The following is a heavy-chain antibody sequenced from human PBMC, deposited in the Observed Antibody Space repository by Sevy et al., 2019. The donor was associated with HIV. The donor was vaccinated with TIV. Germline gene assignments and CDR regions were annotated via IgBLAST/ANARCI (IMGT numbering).Heavy chain of an antibody. CDR3: TTDPYYDFWSGYYRMYYYYGMDV. D-gene: IGHD3-3*01. CDR2: IKSKTDGGTT. Sequence: GGSLRLSCAASGFTFSNAWMSWVRQAPGKGLEWVGRIKSKTDGGTTDYAAPVKGRFTISRDDSKNTLYLQMNSLKTEDKAVYYCTTDPYYDFWSGYYRMYYYYGMDVWGQGTTVTVSS. CDR1: GFTFSNAW. J-gene: IGHJ6*02. V-gene: IGHV3-15*01.